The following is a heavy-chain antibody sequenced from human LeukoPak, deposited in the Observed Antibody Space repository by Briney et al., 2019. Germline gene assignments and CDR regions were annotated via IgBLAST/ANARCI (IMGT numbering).Heavy chain of an antibody. V-gene: IGHV3-30*04. CDR3: ARDKGGYDYSWFDP. CDR1: GFTFSIYT. D-gene: IGHD5-12*01. CDR2: ISYDGSNK. Sequence: PGGSLRLSCAASGFTFSIYTIHWVRQAPGKGLEWVALISYDGSNKYYGDSVKGRFTISRDNSKNTLYLQMNSLRADDTAVYYCARDKGGYDYSWFDPWGQGTLVTVSS. J-gene: IGHJ5*02.